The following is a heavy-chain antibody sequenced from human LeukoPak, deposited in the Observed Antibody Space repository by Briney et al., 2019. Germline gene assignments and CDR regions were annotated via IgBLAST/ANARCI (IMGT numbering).Heavy chain of an antibody. CDR2: FSDGGGPT. CDR3: AKSYGDYLVYFDS. V-gene: IGHV3-23*01. Sequence: GGSLRLSCAASGFTYSSCAMSGLRQAPGKGLEWVSGFSDGGGPTHYADPVKGRHPISRDKSKNTLFRQMNGLRAEDTAVYYVAKSYGDYLVYFDSWGEGALVTVSS. J-gene: IGHJ4*02. CDR1: GFTYSSCA. D-gene: IGHD4-17*01.